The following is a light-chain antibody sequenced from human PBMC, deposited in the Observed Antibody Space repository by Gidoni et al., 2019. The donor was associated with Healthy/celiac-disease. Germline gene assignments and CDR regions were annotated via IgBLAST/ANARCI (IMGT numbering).Light chain of an antibody. CDR2: WAS. Sequence: DIVMTQSPDSLAVSLGERATINCKSSQSVLYSSNNKNYLAWYQQKPGQPPKLLIYWASTRESGVPDRFSGSGSGTDFTLTISSLQAEDVAVYYCQQYYSTPFTWTFXQXTKVEIK. CDR1: QSVLYSSNNKNY. V-gene: IGKV4-1*01. J-gene: IGKJ1*01. CDR3: QQYYSTPFTWT.